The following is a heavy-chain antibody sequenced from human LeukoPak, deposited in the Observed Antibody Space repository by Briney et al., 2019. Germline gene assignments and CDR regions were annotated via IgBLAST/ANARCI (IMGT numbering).Heavy chain of an antibody. CDR1: GGSISSSSYY. D-gene: IGHD3-16*02. CDR3: ARHLYHRDYIWGSYLGLFDY. Sequence: SETLSLTCTVSGGSISSSSYYWGWIRQPPGKGLEWIGSIYYSGSTYYNPSLKSRVTISVDTSKNQFSLKLSSVTAADTAVYYCARHLYHRDYIWGSYLGLFDYWGQGTLVTVSS. CDR2: IYYSGST. J-gene: IGHJ4*02. V-gene: IGHV4-39*01.